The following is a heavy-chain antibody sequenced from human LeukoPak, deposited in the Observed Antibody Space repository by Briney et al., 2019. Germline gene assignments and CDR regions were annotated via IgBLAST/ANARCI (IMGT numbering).Heavy chain of an antibody. Sequence: GESLKISCKGSGYSITSYLSSWWDQLPGKGLEWLGRSNPSDSYTNHSRSFQGHVTISVKNSINTTYLQWSSPKASDTAIDYCARKLSPLDYWGQGTLVTVSS. V-gene: IGHV5-10-1*01. CDR2: SNPSDSYT. CDR3: ARKLSPLDY. J-gene: IGHJ4*02. D-gene: IGHD5-18*01. CDR1: GYSITSYL.